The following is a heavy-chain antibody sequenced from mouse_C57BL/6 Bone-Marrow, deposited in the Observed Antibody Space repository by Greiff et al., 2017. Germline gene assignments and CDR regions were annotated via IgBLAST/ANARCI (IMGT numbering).Heavy chain of an antibody. D-gene: IGHD1-1*01. J-gene: IGHJ1*03. CDR1: GFTFSSYG. V-gene: IGHV5-6*01. CDR2: ISSGGSYT. Sequence: EVKLVESGGDLVKPGGSLKLSCAASGFTFSSYGMSWVRQTPDKRLEWVATISSGGSYTYYPDSVKGRFTISRDNAKNTLYLQMSSLKSEDTAMYYCARDRYYGSSHWYFDVWGTGTTVTVSS. CDR3: ARDRYYGSSHWYFDV.